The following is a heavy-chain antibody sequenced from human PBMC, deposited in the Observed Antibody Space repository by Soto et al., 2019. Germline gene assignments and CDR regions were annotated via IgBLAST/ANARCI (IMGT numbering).Heavy chain of an antibody. CDR2: IIPILGIA. CDR3: ASVFLGLGYCSGGSCVHSAFDI. V-gene: IGHV1-69*02. D-gene: IGHD2-15*01. Sequence: GPQVKVSCKASGGTFSSYTISWVRQAPGQGLEWMGRIIPILGIANYAQKFQGRVTITADKSTSTAYMELSSLRSEDTAVYYCASVFLGLGYCSGGSCVHSAFDIWGQGTMVTVSS. J-gene: IGHJ3*02. CDR1: GGTFSSYT.